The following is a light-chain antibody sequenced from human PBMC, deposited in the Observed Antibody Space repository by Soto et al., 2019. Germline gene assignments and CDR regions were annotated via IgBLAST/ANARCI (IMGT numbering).Light chain of an antibody. Sequence: QSVLTQPPSVSAAPGQRVTISCSGSSSNIGGNSVSWYQQLPGTAPKLLIYDDDKRPSGIPDRFSGSKSGTSATLGITGFQTGDEADYYCGSWDSSLSAYVFGTGNKV. J-gene: IGLJ1*01. V-gene: IGLV1-51*01. CDR1: SSNIGGNS. CDR3: GSWDSSLSAYV. CDR2: DDD.